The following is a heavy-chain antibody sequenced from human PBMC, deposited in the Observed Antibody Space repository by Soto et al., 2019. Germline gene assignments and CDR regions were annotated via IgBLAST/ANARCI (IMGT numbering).Heavy chain of an antibody. CDR1: GFTFSSYA. J-gene: IGHJ6*02. CDR2: MSVSCGST. D-gene: IGHD3-3*01. CDR3: AKGYDFWCGTYGMDV. V-gene: IGHV3-23*01. Sequence: PGGSLRLSCTASGFTFSSYAMSWVRKAPGQGLEWVSAMSVSCGSTYYEDSVKGRFTISRDNSKNTLYLQMNSLRAEATAVYYWAKGYDFWCGTYGMDVWGQGTTVTVSS.